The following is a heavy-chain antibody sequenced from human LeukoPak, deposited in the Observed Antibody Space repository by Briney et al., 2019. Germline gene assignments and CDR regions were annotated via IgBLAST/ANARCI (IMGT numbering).Heavy chain of an antibody. Sequence: ASVKVSCKASGGTFSSYAISWVRQAPGQGLEWMGGIIPIFGTANYAQKFQGRVTITTDESTSTAYMELSSLRSEDTAVYYCARGPSWGGNRFDYWGQGTLVTVSS. CDR2: IIPIFGTA. CDR3: ARGPSWGGNRFDY. D-gene: IGHD3-16*01. V-gene: IGHV1-69*05. CDR1: GGTFSSYA. J-gene: IGHJ4*02.